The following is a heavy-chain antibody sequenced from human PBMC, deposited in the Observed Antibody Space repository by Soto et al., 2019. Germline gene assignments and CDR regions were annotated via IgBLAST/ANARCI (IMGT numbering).Heavy chain of an antibody. CDR1: GGTITSYY. D-gene: IGHD3-3*01. CDR3: ASDMRVFGGMDV. V-gene: IGHV4-4*07. J-gene: IGHJ6*04. CDR2: TYITGDS. Sequence: SETLSLTCTVSGGTITSYYWSWIRQPAGKGLEWIGRTYITGDSNYSPSLKSRVTMSLDTSKNQFSLKLSSATAADTAVYYCASDMRVFGGMDVWGRGTTVTVDS.